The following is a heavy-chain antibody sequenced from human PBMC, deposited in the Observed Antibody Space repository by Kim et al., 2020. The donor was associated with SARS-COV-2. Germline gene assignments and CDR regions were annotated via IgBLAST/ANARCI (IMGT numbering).Heavy chain of an antibody. D-gene: IGHD3-3*01. J-gene: IGHJ5*02. V-gene: IGHV4-59*01. CDR2: T. Sequence: TNYTPSLKSRVTISVDTSKNQFSLKLSSVTAADTAVYYCARDVTILGFDPWGQGTLVTVSS. CDR3: ARDVTILGFDP.